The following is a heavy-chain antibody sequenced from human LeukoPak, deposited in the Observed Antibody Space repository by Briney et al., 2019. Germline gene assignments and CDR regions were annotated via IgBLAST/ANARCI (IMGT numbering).Heavy chain of an antibody. CDR2: ISSSSSTI. CDR1: GFTFSNYS. J-gene: IGHJ6*02. V-gene: IGHV3-48*02. CDR3: ARQATSDSYYCCGKGV. Sequence: GGSLCLACAASGFTFSNYSMNWVRQAPGKGLEWVSYISSSSSTIYYADSVKGRFTISRDNAKNSLYLQMNGLRDEDTAVYYCARQATSDSYYCCGKGVWGQGTTVTVSS.